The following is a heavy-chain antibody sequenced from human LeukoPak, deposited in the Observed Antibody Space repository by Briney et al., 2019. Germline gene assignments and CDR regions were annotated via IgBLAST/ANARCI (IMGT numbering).Heavy chain of an antibody. CDR2: FDPEDGET. J-gene: IGHJ4*02. V-gene: IGHV1-24*01. CDR3: ATVEGQQLAPNFDY. Sequence: ASVKVSCKVPGYTLTELSMHWVRQAPGKGLEWMGGFDPEDGETIYAQKFQGRVTMTEDTSTDTAYMELSSLRSEDTAVYYCATVEGQQLAPNFDYWGQGTLVTASS. D-gene: IGHD6-13*01. CDR1: GYTLTELS.